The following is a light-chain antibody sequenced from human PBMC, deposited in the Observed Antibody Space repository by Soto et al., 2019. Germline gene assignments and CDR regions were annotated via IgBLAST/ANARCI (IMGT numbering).Light chain of an antibody. CDR2: EVS. CDR3: SSYAGSNKGVV. J-gene: IGLJ2*01. CDR1: SSDVGGYNY. Sequence: QSVLTQPPSASGSPGQSVTISCTGTSSDVGGYNYVSWYQQHPGKAPKLMIYEVSKRHSGVPDGFSGSKSGNTASLTVSGLQAEDEADYYCSSYAGSNKGVVFGGGTKLTVL. V-gene: IGLV2-8*01.